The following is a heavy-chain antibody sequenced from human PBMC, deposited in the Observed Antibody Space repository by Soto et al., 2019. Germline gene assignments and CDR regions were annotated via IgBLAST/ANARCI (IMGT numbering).Heavy chain of an antibody. J-gene: IGHJ4*02. D-gene: IGHD6-19*01. CDR1: GGTFSSYA. CDR2: IIPIFGTA. CDR3: ARDSPTIAVAGTVLYFDY. V-gene: IGHV1-69*01. Sequence: QVQLVQSGAEVKKPGSSVKVSCKASGGTFSSYAISWVRQAPGQGLEWMGGIIPIFGTANYAQKFQGRVTITADESTSTAYMELSSLRSEDTAVYYGARDSPTIAVAGTVLYFDYWGQGTLVTVSS.